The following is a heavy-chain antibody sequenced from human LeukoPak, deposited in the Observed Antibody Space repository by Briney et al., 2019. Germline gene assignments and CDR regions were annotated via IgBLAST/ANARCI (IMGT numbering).Heavy chain of an antibody. V-gene: IGHV1-69*13. Sequence: GASVKVSCKASGGTFSSYAISWVRQAPGQGLEWMGGIIPIFGTANYAQKFQGRVTITADESTSTAYMELSSLRSEDTAVYYCARAHDSSGYRIYYFDYWGQGTLVTVSS. CDR3: ARAHDSSGYRIYYFDY. CDR1: GGTFSSYA. CDR2: IIPIFGTA. D-gene: IGHD3-22*01. J-gene: IGHJ4*02.